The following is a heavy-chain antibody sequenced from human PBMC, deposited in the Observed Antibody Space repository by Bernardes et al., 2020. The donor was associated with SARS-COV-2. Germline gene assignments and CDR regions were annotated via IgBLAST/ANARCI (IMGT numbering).Heavy chain of an antibody. CDR1: GFTFSTYD. J-gene: IGHJ6*02. V-gene: IGHV3-13*04. CDR2: IGTAGDT. D-gene: IGHD4-4*01. CDR3: TRATTEYYYSAMDA. Sequence: GGSLRLSCAASGFTFSTYDMHWVRRVSGKGLEWVSTIGTAGDTYFADSVKGRFTTSRENAKNSLHLQRNSLRDADTTVYYCTRATTEYYYSAMDAWAQGTTVIIS.